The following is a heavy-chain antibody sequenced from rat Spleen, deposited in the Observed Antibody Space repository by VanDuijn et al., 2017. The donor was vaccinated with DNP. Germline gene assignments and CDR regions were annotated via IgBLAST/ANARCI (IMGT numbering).Heavy chain of an antibody. CDR1: GFTFSDYY. CDR2: ISYDGGNT. J-gene: IGHJ2*01. V-gene: IGHV5-22*01. Sequence: EVQLVESGGGLVQPGRSLKLSCAASGFTFSDYYMAWVRQAPTKGLEWVAYISYDGGNTNYGDSVKGRFTISRDNAKSTLYLQMNSLRSEDTATYNCVGPHYYYGSYPHYWGQGVMVTVSS. CDR3: VGPHYYYGSYPHY. D-gene: IGHD1-12*02.